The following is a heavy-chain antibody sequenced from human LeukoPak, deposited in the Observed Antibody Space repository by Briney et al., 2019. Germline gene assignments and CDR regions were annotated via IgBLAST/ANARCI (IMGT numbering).Heavy chain of an antibody. D-gene: IGHD3-3*01. J-gene: IGHJ6*04. V-gene: IGHV4-34*01. CDR1: GGSFSGYY. CDR3: ARLAIFGVTRRDV. CDR2: INHSGST. Sequence: SETLSLTCAVYGGSFSGYYWSWIRQPPGKGLEWIGEINHSGSTNYNPSLKSRVTISVDTSKNQFSLKLSSVTAADTAVYYCARLAIFGVTRRDVWGKGTTVTVSS.